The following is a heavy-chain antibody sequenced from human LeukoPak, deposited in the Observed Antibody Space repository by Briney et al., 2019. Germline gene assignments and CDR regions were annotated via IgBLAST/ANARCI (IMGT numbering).Heavy chain of an antibody. V-gene: IGHV3-30*02. Sequence: GGSLRLSCAASGFSFSSYDMHWVRQAPGKGLEWVTLIRYNESNKYYADSVKGRFTISRDNSKNTLYLEMNNQRAEDTAVYYCVGDFDYWGQGTLVTVSS. CDR1: GFSFSSYD. D-gene: IGHD3-16*01. CDR3: VGDFDY. J-gene: IGHJ4*02. CDR2: IRYNESNK.